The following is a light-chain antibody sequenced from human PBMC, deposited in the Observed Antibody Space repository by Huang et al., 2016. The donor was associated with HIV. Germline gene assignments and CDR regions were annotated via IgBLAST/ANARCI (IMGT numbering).Light chain of an antibody. CDR1: QSLGSNY. J-gene: IGKJ2*01. CDR3: QLYGSSPPYT. Sequence: EIVLTQSPGTLSLSPGERASLSCRASQSLGSNYIAWYQQEPGQAPRLLIYGTSTRATGTPDRFSGSWSGTDFTLIISRLEPEDFVVYYCQLYGSSPPYTFGQGTKLEIK. CDR2: GTS. V-gene: IGKV3-20*01.